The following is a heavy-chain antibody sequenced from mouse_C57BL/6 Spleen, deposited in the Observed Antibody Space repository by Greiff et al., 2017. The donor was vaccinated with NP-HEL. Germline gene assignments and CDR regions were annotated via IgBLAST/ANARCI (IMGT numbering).Heavy chain of an antibody. CDR1: GFTFSDYY. J-gene: IGHJ1*03. CDR2: INYDGSST. CDR3: ARAITTVVAKGYFDV. D-gene: IGHD1-1*01. Sequence: EVNVVESEGGLVQPGSSMKLSCTASGFTFSDYYMAWVRQVPEKGLEWVANINYDGSSTYYLDSLKSRFIISRDNAKNILYLQMSSLKSEDTATYYCARAITTVVAKGYFDVWGTGTTVTVSS. V-gene: IGHV5-16*01.